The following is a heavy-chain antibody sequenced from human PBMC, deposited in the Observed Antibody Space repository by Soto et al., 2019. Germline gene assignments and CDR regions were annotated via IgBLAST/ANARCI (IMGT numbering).Heavy chain of an antibody. CDR2: TRHDGSNT. V-gene: IGHV3-33*01. J-gene: IGHJ4*02. D-gene: IGHD1-26*01. CDR3: ARDGVGTTTYFGYFDY. Sequence: GGSLRLSCAASGFTFSGYGMHWVRQAPGKGLEWVAVTRHDGSNTYYADSVRGRFTISRDNSNKMLYLQMNSLRAEDTAVYYCARDGVGTTTYFGYFDYWGQGTLVNVSS. CDR1: GFTFSGYG.